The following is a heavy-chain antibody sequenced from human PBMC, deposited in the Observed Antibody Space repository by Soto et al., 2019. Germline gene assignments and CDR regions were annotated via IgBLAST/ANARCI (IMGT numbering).Heavy chain of an antibody. V-gene: IGHV3-74*01. CDR3: ASGYYYDSSGLGGFDP. CDR1: GFTFSSYW. D-gene: IGHD3-22*01. Sequence: EVQLVESGGGLVQPGGSLRLSCAASGFTFSSYWMHWVRQAPGKGLVWVSRINSDGSSTSYADSVKGRFTISRDNAKNTLYLQMNALSAEDTAVYYCASGYYYDSSGLGGFDPWGQGTLVTVSS. CDR2: INSDGSST. J-gene: IGHJ5*02.